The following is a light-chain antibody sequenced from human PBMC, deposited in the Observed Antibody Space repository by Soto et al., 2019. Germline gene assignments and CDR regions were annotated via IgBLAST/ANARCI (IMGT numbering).Light chain of an antibody. V-gene: IGKV3-20*01. CDR3: QQYGSSTGIT. CDR1: QSVSSN. CDR2: GAS. Sequence: EIVMTQSPATLSVSPGERATLSCRASQSVSSNLAWHQQKPGQAPRLLIYGASSRATGIPDRFSGSGSGTDFTLTISRLEPEDFAVYYCQQYGSSTGITFGQGTRLEIK. J-gene: IGKJ5*01.